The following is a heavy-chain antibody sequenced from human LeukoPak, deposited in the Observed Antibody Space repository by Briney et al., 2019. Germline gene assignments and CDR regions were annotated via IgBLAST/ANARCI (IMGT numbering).Heavy chain of an antibody. CDR2: ITGVDGDT. Sequence: GGSLRLSCAVSGFTFRRYAMTWVRQAPGKGLEWVSTITGVDGDTYYADSVKGRFIISRDNSKNTLYLHMNSVRDEDTAVYYCARDVDQWGSKYAFEIWGQGTMVTVSS. V-gene: IGHV3-23*01. D-gene: IGHD7-27*01. J-gene: IGHJ3*02. CDR1: GFTFRRYA. CDR3: ARDVDQWGSKYAFEI.